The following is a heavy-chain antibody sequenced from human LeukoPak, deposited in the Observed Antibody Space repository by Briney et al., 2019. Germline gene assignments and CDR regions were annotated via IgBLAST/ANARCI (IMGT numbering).Heavy chain of an antibody. D-gene: IGHD3-9*01. J-gene: IGHJ4*02. Sequence: TGRSLRLSCAASGFAFSSYGMHWVRQAPGKGLEWVAVIWYDGTNKYYADSVKGRFTISRDNSKNTLYLQMNSLRAEDTAVYYCARGPYRGRLVTLSGDYWGQGTLVTVSS. CDR2: IWYDGTNK. V-gene: IGHV3-33*01. CDR1: GFAFSSYG. CDR3: ARGPYRGRLVTLSGDY.